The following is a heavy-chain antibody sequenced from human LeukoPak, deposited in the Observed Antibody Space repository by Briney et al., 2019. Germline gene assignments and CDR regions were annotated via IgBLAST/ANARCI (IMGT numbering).Heavy chain of an antibody. CDR3: AKVRLAAAADPFDY. D-gene: IGHD6-13*01. CDR1: GFNFNNYN. V-gene: IGHV3-48*01. Sequence: PGGSLRLSCAASGFNFNNYNMNWVRQAPGKGLERVSYITLSSSTTYYADSVKGRFTISRDNSKNTLYLQMNSLRAEDTAVYYRAKVRLAAAADPFDYWGQGTLVTVSS. CDR2: ITLSSSTT. J-gene: IGHJ4*02.